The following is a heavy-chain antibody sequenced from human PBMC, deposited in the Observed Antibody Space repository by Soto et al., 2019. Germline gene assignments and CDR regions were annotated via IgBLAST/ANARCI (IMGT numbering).Heavy chain of an antibody. D-gene: IGHD1-1*01. CDR2: ISPNNGRT. CDR1: GYTFNTYA. CDR3: ARVFLPGFPDY. V-gene: IGHV1-18*01. J-gene: IGHJ4*02. Sequence: AASVKVSCKASGYTFNTYAITWVRQAPGQGLEWMGWISPNNGRTRYTQSLQDRLTMTTDTSANTAYMELRSLKSDDTAIYYCARVFLPGFPDYWGQGTLVTVSS.